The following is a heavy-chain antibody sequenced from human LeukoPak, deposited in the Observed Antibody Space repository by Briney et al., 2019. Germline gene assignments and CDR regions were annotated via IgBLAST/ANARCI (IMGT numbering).Heavy chain of an antibody. CDR3: ARYPLYYYDSSGSNWFDP. J-gene: IGHJ5*02. Sequence: SETLSLTCTVSGGSISSYYWSWIRQPAGKGLEWIGRIYTSGSTNYNPSLKSRVTMSVDTSKNQFSLKLSSVTAADTAVYYCARYPLYYYDSSGSNWFDPWGQGTLVTVSS. CDR1: GGSISSYY. D-gene: IGHD3-22*01. CDR2: IYTSGST. V-gene: IGHV4-4*07.